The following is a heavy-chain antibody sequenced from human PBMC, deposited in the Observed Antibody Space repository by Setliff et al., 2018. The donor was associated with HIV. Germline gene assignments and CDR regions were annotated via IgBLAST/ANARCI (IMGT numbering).Heavy chain of an antibody. V-gene: IGHV1-8*02. CDR1: GYTFTNYD. CDR3: ARGHSGNDY. Sequence: ASVKVSCKASGYTFTNYDINWVRQATGQGLEWMGRMSPNSGNTEYAQQFQGRVTMTRNASISTAYMELSSLRSEDTAIYYCARGHSGNDYWGQGTLVTVS. D-gene: IGHD1-1*01. CDR2: MSPNSGNT. J-gene: IGHJ4*02.